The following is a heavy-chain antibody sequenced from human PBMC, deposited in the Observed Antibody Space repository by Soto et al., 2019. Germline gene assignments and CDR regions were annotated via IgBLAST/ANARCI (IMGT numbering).Heavy chain of an antibody. V-gene: IGHV1-2*04. CDR3: ARVTSRYYDILTGPFDP. J-gene: IGHJ5*02. Sequence: GASVKVSCKASGYTFTGYYMHWVRQAPGQGLEWMGWINPNSGGTNYAQKFQGWVTMTRDTSISTAYMELSSLRPEDTAVYYCARVTSRYYDILTGPFDPWGQGTLVTVS. D-gene: IGHD3-9*01. CDR1: GYTFTGYY. CDR2: INPNSGGT.